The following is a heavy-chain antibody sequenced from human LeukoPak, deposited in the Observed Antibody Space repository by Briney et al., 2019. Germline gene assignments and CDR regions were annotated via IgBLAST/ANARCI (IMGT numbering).Heavy chain of an antibody. V-gene: IGHV3-7*01. D-gene: IGHD4-23*01. CDR1: GFTFTSYW. Sequence: GGSLRLSCAVSGFTFTSYWMSWVRQAPGKGLEWVANIKQDGSEKYYVDSVKGRFTISRDNAKNSLDLQMNSLRVEDTAVHYCAKGLRWNDYWGQGTLVTVSS. J-gene: IGHJ4*02. CDR2: IKQDGSEK. CDR3: AKGLRWNDY.